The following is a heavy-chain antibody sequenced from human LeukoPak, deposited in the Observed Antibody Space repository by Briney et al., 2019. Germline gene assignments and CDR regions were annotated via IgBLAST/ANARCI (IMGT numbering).Heavy chain of an antibody. D-gene: IGHD3-22*01. Sequence: PSETLSLTCTVSGGSISSYYWSWVRPPPGKGLEWIEYIYYSGSTNYNPSLESRVTISVDTSKNQFSLKLSSVTAADTAVYYCARRRYYDSSGYANAFDIWGQGTMVTVSS. CDR1: GGSISSYY. J-gene: IGHJ3*02. CDR2: IYYSGST. V-gene: IGHV4-59*08. CDR3: ARRRYYDSSGYANAFDI.